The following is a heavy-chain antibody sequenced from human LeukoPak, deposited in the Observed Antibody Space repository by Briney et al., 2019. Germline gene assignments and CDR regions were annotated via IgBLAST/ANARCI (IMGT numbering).Heavy chain of an antibody. CDR1: GFTFSSDW. CDR2: INRDGRST. V-gene: IGHV3-74*01. Sequence: GSLRLSCAASGFTFSSDWMHWVRQAPGKGLVWVSRINRDGRSTTYADSVKGRFTISRDNAKNTLYLQMNSLRAEDTAVYYCARHPYDILTGPSFDYWGQGTLVSVSS. J-gene: IGHJ4*02. CDR3: ARHPYDILTGPSFDY. D-gene: IGHD3-9*01.